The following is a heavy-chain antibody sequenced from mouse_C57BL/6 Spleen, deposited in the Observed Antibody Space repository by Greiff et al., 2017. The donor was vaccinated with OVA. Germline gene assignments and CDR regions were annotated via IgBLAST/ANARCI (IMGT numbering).Heavy chain of an antibody. CDR3: ASQGFDY. CDR1: GFTFSDYG. V-gene: IGHV5-17*01. CDR2: ISSGSSTI. Sequence: EVKVEESGGGLVKPGGSLKLSCAASGFTFSDYGMHWVRQAPEKGLESVAYISSGSSTIYYADTVKGRFTISRDNAKNTLFLQMTSLRSEDTAMYYCASQGFDYWGQGTTLTVSS. J-gene: IGHJ2*01.